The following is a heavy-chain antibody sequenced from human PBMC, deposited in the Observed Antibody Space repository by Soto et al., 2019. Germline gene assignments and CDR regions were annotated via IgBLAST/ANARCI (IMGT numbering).Heavy chain of an antibody. D-gene: IGHD5-12*01. Sequence: GGSLRLSCAASGFTFSSYAMSWVRQAPGKGLEWVSAISGSGGSTYYADSVKGRFTISRDNSKNTLYLQMNSLRAEDTAVYYCAKDHVNIVATTNIPDYWGQGTLVTVS. CDR1: GFTFSSYA. J-gene: IGHJ4*02. CDR3: AKDHVNIVATTNIPDY. V-gene: IGHV3-23*01. CDR2: ISGSGGST.